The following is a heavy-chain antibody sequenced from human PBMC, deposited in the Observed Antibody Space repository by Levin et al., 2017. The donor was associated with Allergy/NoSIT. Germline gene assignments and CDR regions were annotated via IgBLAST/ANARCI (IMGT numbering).Heavy chain of an antibody. V-gene: IGHV2-5*02. J-gene: IGHJ4*02. Sequence: SGPTLVKPTQTLTLTCSFSGFSLSTFGVVVGWFRQPPGKALEWLAFIDWDDDQRYSPSLESRFTFTKDTSKNQVVLTMTNMDPVDTATYFCAHGYTWNDAPNFDYWGQGTLVTVSS. CDR3: AHGYTWNDAPNFDY. D-gene: IGHD1-1*01. CDR2: IDWDDDQ. CDR1: GFSLSTFGVV.